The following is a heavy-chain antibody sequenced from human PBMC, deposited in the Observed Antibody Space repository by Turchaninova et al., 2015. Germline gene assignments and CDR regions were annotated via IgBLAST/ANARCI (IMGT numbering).Heavy chain of an antibody. V-gene: IGHV4-39*01. CDR2: VYYSGTT. CDR1: GGPTSSSSYF. Sequence: QLQLQESGPGLVKPSGTLSLPCPVSGGPTSSSSYFWVWIRQPPGKGLEWIGSVYYSGTTYYNPSLKSRVTMSVDTSKNKFSLNLSSVTAADTAVYYCATYPLGSSGWYALDIWGQGTMVTVSS. D-gene: IGHD6-19*01. J-gene: IGHJ3*02. CDR3: ATYPLGSSGWYALDI.